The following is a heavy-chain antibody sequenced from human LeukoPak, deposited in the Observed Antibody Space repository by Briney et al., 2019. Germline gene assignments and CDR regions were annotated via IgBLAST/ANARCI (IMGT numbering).Heavy chain of an antibody. D-gene: IGHD1-20*01. CDR2: ISNSRTTI. CDR3: ARPGEGDNWNPWVV. CDR1: GFTFSSYN. Sequence: GGSLRLSCAASGFTFSSYNMNWVRQAPGKGLEWLSYISNSRTTIYYADSVKGRFTISRDNAKSSLYLQMNSLRAEDTAVYYCARPGEGDNWNPWVVWGQGTLVTVSS. V-gene: IGHV3-48*01. J-gene: IGHJ4*02.